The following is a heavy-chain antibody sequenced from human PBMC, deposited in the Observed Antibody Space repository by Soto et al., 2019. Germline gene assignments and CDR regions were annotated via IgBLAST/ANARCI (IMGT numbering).Heavy chain of an antibody. V-gene: IGHV1-69*02. CDR1: VGTFSSYT. CDR2: IIPILGIA. CDR3: ARSAENMVRGVILWYFDL. D-gene: IGHD3-10*01. J-gene: IGHJ2*01. Sequence: QVQLVQSGAEVKKPGSSVKVSCKASVGTFSSYTISWVRQAPGQGLEWRGRIIPILGIASYAQKFQGRVTINADKSTSTAYMELSSLRSEDTAVYYCARSAENMVRGVILWYFDLWGRGTLVTVSS.